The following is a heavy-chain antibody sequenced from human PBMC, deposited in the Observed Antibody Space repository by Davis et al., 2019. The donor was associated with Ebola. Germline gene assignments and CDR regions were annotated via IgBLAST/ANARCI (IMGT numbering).Heavy chain of an antibody. CDR3: AREGDTAMVTLDY. CDR1: GYTFTSYA. D-gene: IGHD5-18*01. V-gene: IGHV1-3*01. J-gene: IGHJ4*02. Sequence: ASVKVSCKASGYTFTSYAMHWVRQAPGQRLEWMGWINAGNGNTKYSQKFQGRVTITRDTSASTAYMELSSLRSEDTAVYYCAREGDTAMVTLDYWGQGTLVTVSS. CDR2: INAGNGNT.